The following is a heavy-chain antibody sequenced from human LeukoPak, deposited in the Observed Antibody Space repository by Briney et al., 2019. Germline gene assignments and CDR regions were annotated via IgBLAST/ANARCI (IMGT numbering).Heavy chain of an antibody. Sequence: TSETLSLTCTVSGGSISSSSYYWGWIRQPPGKGLEWIGSIYYSGSTYYNPSLKSRVTISVDTSKNQFSLKLSSVTAADTAVYYCARVVYGYGYSDYWGQGTLVTVSS. CDR1: GGSISSSSYY. D-gene: IGHD5-18*01. CDR2: IYYSGST. V-gene: IGHV4-39*07. J-gene: IGHJ4*02. CDR3: ARVVYGYGYSDY.